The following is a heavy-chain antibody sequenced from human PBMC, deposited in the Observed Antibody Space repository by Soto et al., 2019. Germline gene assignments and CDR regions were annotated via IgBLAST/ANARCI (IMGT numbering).Heavy chain of an antibody. CDR3: ARDAPPPELRFLEWHNYDYNGMDV. J-gene: IGHJ6*02. D-gene: IGHD3-3*01. CDR1: GYSFTAYG. V-gene: IGHV1-18*01. CDR2: ISCYNGKT. Sequence: QVQVVQSGDEVKETGASVRVSCKTSGYSFTAYGISWVRQAPGQGLEWMGWISCYNGKTKYAQKVQGRVPTTTDTSTSKAYMEGRSLRSDDTAIYYCARDAPPPELRFLEWHNYDYNGMDVWGQGTTVTVSS.